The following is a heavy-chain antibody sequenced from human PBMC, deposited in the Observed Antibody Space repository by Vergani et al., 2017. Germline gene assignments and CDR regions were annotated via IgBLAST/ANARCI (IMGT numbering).Heavy chain of an antibody. Sequence: QVQLQESGPGLVKPSQTLSLTCTVSGGSISSSNWWSWVRQPPGKGLEWIGEIYHSGSTNYNPSLKSRVTISVDKSKNQFSLKLSSVTAADTAVYYCAREGPERGGDSRDYYYYGMDVWGQGTTVTVSS. V-gene: IGHV4-4*02. D-gene: IGHD2-21*02. CDR2: IYHSGST. J-gene: IGHJ6*02. CDR1: GGSISSSNW. CDR3: AREGPERGGDSRDYYYYGMDV.